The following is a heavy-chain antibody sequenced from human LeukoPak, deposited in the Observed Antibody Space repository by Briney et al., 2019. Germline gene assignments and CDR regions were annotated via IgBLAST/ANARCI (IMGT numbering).Heavy chain of an antibody. J-gene: IGHJ4*02. V-gene: IGHV3-15*01. D-gene: IGHD3-10*01. CDR1: GFTFSSYG. Sequence: PGRSLRLSCAASGFTFSSYGMHWVRQAPGKGLEWVGRIKSKTDGGTTDYAAPVKGRFTISRDDSKNTLYLQMNSLKTEDTAVYYCTTEIWFGELNGGDYWGQGTLVTVSS. CDR2: IKSKTDGGTT. CDR3: TTEIWFGELNGGDY.